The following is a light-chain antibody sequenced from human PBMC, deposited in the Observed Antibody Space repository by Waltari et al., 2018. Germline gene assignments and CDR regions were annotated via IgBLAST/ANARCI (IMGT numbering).Light chain of an antibody. CDR3: QSYDTSLSVV. Sequence: QSVLTQPPSVSGAPGQRVSISCTGSGSNLGAGYDVHWYQHHPGKAPKLLIYGTSTRPPGVPDRFFGSQSGAAASLAITALQAEDEAEYYCQSYDTSLSVVFGGGTKLTVL. V-gene: IGLV1-40*01. CDR2: GTS. J-gene: IGLJ2*01. CDR1: GSNLGAGYD.